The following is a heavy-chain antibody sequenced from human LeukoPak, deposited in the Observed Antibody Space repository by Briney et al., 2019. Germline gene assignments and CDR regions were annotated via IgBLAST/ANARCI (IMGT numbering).Heavy chain of an antibody. Sequence: ASVKVSCKASGYNFTSYIMHWVRQAPGQRLEWMGWINAGNGNTKYSEKFQDRVTISRDTSATTAYMELSSLRSEDTAVYYCAKDGGGTDYCYVMDVWGQGTTVTVSS. CDR2: INAGNGNT. D-gene: IGHD3-3*01. CDR1: GYNFTSYI. J-gene: IGHJ6*01. CDR3: AKDGGGTDYCYVMDV. V-gene: IGHV1-3*01.